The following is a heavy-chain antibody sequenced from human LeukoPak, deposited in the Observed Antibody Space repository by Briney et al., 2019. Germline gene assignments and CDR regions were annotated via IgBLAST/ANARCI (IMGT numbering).Heavy chain of an antibody. V-gene: IGHV3-53*01. CDR2: IYSGGST. Sequence: QSGGSLRLSCAASGFTFSSNYMSWVRQAPGKGLEWVSVIYSGGSTYYADSVKGRFTISRDNSKNTLYLQMNSLRAEDTAVYYCARPSSGSGWFDPWGQGTLVTVSS. CDR1: GFTFSSNY. D-gene: IGHD6-19*01. J-gene: IGHJ5*02. CDR3: ARPSSGSGWFDP.